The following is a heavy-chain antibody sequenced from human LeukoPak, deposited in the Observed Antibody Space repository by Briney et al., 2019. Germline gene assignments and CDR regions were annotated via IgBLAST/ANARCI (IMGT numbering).Heavy chain of an antibody. CDR2: IYYSGSA. D-gene: IGHD6-19*01. CDR3: ARDRDSSGWFAY. V-gene: IGHV4-59*01. Sequence: SETLSLTCTVSGGSISGYYWGWIRQPPGKGLEWIGYIYYSGSANYNPSLKSRVTISVDTSKNQFSLKMSSVTAADTAVYYCARDRDSSGWFAYWGQGTLVTVSS. J-gene: IGHJ4*02. CDR1: GGSISGYY.